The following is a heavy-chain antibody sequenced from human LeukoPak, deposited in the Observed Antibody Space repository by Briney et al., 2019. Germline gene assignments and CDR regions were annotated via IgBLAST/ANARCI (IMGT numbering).Heavy chain of an antibody. V-gene: IGHV4-39*07. Sequence: SETLSLTCTVSGCSISSSSYYWGWIRQPPGKRLEWIGSIYYSGSTYYNPSLKSRVTISVDTSKNQVSLKLSSVTAADTAVYYCARSGDGYNPSGEFDYWGQGTLVTVSS. CDR2: IYYSGST. J-gene: IGHJ4*02. D-gene: IGHD5-24*01. CDR1: GCSISSSSYY. CDR3: ARSGDGYNPSGEFDY.